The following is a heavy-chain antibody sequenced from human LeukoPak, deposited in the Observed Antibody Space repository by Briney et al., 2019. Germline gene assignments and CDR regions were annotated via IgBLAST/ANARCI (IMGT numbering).Heavy chain of an antibody. D-gene: IGHD6-13*01. J-gene: IGHJ4*02. CDR2: FDPEDGET. CDR1: GYTLTELS. CDR3: ATDISIAAAGTAFDY. Sequence: GASVNLSFTVSGYTLTELSMYWVRQAPGKGLGWMGGFDPEDGETIYAQKFQGRVTMTEATSTDTAYMELSSLRSEDTAVYYCATDISIAAAGTAFDYWGQGTLVTVSS. V-gene: IGHV1-24*01.